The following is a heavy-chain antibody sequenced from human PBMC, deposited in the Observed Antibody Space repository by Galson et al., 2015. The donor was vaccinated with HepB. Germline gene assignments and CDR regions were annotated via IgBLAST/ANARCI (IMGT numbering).Heavy chain of an antibody. V-gene: IGHV1-3*01. J-gene: IGHJ4*02. CDR3: ARDRGVRGASGYFDY. CDR2: INAGNGNT. CDR1: GYTFTSYA. D-gene: IGHD3-10*01. Sequence: SVKVSCKASGYTFTSYAMHWVRQAPGQRLEWMGWINAGNGNTKYSQKFQGRVTITRDTSASTAYMELSSLRSEDTAVYYCARDRGVRGASGYFDYWGQGTLVTVSS.